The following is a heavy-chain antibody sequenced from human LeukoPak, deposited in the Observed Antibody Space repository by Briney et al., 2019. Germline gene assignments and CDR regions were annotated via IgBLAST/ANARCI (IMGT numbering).Heavy chain of an antibody. D-gene: IGHD1-1*01. CDR1: GGTLRNYA. J-gene: IGHJ5*02. CDR2: IIPILGIA. V-gene: IGHV1-69*04. Sequence: SVKVSCKASGGTLRNYAISWVRQAPGHGLEWIGRIIPILGIAKYAQKFQRRVTSTAVKSTSAAYMELSSLRSEDTAVYYCAWRYYWHDEGWFDPWGQGTLVTVSS. CDR3: AWRYYWHDEGWFDP.